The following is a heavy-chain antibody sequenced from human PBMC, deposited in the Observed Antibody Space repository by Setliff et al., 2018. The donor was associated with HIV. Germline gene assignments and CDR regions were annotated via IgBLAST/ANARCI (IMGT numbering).Heavy chain of an antibody. Sequence: GGSLRPSCAASGFTFSDYWMHWVRQVPGKGLVWVSRINSDGSTTNYADSVRGRFTISRDNAKNTLYLQMNSLRAEDAAVYYCARADPLGEQVWSLQFFQLWGQGTLVTVSS. CDR3: ARADPLGEQVWSLQFFQL. CDR1: GFTFSDYW. CDR2: INSDGSTT. J-gene: IGHJ1*01. V-gene: IGHV3-74*01. D-gene: IGHD3-10*01.